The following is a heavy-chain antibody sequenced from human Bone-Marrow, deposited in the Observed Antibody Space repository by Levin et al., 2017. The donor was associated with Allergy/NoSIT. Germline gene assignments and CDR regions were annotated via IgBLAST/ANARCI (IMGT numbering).Heavy chain of an antibody. D-gene: IGHD5-18*01. CDR2: ISSSSSYI. CDR1: GFTFSSYS. Sequence: GGSLRLSCAASGFTFSSYSMNWVRQAPGKGLEWVSSISSSSSYIYYADSVKGRFTISRDNAKNSLYLQMNSLRAEDTAVYYCAREGKFGYSYALSFDYWGQGTLVTVSS. CDR3: AREGKFGYSYALSFDY. V-gene: IGHV3-21*01. J-gene: IGHJ4*02.